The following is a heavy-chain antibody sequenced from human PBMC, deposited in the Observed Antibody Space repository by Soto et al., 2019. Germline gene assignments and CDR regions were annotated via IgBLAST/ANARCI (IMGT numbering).Heavy chain of an antibody. V-gene: IGHV4-4*02. CDR2: IYHSGST. J-gene: IGHJ5*02. CDR3: ARMRRPLRSTSGELNWFDP. CDR1: GGSISSSNW. D-gene: IGHD2-2*01. Sequence: SETLSLTCAVSGGSISSSNWWSWVRQPPGKGLEWIGEIYHSGSTNYNPSLKSRVTISVDKSKNQFSLKLSSVTAADTAVYYCARMRRPLRSTSGELNWFDPWGQGTLVTVSS.